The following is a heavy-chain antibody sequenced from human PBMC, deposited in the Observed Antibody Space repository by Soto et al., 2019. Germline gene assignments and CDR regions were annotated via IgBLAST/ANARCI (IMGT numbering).Heavy chain of an antibody. Sequence: QITLKESGPTLVKPTQTLTLTCTFSGFSLSTSGVGVGWIRQPPGKALEWLALIYWDDDKRYSPSLKSRLTIPKDTSTNQVALTMTNMDPVDTATYSCAHSPFVYGGQYYFAYWGQGTLVTVSS. V-gene: IGHV2-5*02. CDR2: IYWDDDK. CDR1: GFSLSTSGVG. CDR3: AHSPFVYGGQYYFAY. D-gene: IGHD4-17*01. J-gene: IGHJ4*02.